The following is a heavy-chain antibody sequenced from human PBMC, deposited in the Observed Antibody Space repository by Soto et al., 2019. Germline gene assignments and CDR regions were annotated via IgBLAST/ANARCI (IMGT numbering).Heavy chain of an antibody. CDR2: IIPIFGTA. CDR3: AREGIAARPEYYYGMDV. CDR1: GGTFSSYA. V-gene: IGHV1-69*01. J-gene: IGHJ6*02. Sequence: QVQLVQSGAEVKKPGSSVKVSCKASGGTFSSYAISWVRQAPGQGLEWMGGIIPIFGTANYAQKFQGRVTITADESTSTAYMELSSLRSEGTAVYYCAREGIAARPEYYYGMDVWGQGTTVTVSS. D-gene: IGHD6-6*01.